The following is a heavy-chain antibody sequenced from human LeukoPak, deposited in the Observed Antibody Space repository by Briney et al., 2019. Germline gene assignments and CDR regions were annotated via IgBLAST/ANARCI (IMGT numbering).Heavy chain of an antibody. V-gene: IGHV4-34*01. D-gene: IGHD3-22*01. CDR2: INHSGST. CDR1: GGSFSGYY. Sequence: PSETLSLTYAVYGGSFSGYYWSWIRQPPGKGLEWIGEINHSGSTDYNPSLKSRVTISLDTSKNQFSLKLSSVTAADTAVYYCARPPHYYDTSGYSVWGQGTLVTVSS. CDR3: ARPPHYYDTSGYSV. J-gene: IGHJ4*02.